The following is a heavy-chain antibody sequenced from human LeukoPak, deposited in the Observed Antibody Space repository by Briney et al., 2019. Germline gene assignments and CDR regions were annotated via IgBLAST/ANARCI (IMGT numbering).Heavy chain of an antibody. J-gene: IGHJ3*02. CDR2: ISTSGGST. V-gene: IGHV3-23*01. CDR3: AKGPWPRTDAFDI. CDR1: GLTVTNAW. Sequence: GGSLRLSCSASGLTVTNAWMNWVRQAPGKGLDWVSAISTSGGSTYYADSVKGRFTVSRDNSRNTLYLQMNSLRAEDTAVYYCAKGPWPRTDAFDIWGQGTMVTVSS.